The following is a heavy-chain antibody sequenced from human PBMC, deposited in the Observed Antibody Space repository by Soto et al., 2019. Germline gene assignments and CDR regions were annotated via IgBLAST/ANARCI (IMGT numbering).Heavy chain of an antibody. V-gene: IGHV3-48*01. D-gene: IGHD5-12*01. CDR3: ASQSSEWLLFAS. CDR1: GFTFSSYS. Sequence: EVQLVESGGGLVQPGGSLRLSCAASGFTFSSYSMNWVRQAPGKGLEWVSYISSSSSTIYYADSVKGRFTISRDNATTSLSLQMNSLIAEDTAVYYCASQSSEWLLFASWGQVTLVTVSS. CDR2: ISSSSSTI. J-gene: IGHJ4*02.